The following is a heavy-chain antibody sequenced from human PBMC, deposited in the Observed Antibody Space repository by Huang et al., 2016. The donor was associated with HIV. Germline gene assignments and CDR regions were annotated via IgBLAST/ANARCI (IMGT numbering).Heavy chain of an antibody. Sequence: QVQLVESGGGVVQPGRSLRISCAASGFTFSSYGMHWVRQAPGKGLEGVAVISYDGKTKYYAESVKGRFSISRDNSKTTVYLQLNSLRVEDTAVYYCAKGGSAAAVLDFWGQGTLVTVSS. CDR3: AKGGSAAAVLDF. D-gene: IGHD6-13*01. V-gene: IGHV3-30*18. CDR1: GFTFSSYG. CDR2: ISYDGKTK. J-gene: IGHJ4*02.